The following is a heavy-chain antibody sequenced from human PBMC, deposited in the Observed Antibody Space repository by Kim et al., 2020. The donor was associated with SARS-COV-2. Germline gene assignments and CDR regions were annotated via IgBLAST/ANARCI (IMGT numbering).Heavy chain of an antibody. Sequence: PSHKSRVTISVDTSKNQFSLKLSYVTAADTAVYYCARGLVVVAATGRFDPWGQGTLVTVSS. V-gene: IGHV4-34*01. J-gene: IGHJ5*02. D-gene: IGHD2-15*01. CDR3: ARGLVVVAATGRFDP.